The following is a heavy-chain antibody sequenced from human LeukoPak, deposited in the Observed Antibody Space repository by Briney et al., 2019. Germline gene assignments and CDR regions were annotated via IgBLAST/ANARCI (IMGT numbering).Heavy chain of an antibody. CDR3: ARDMGIAAAGTRLRYYYYGMDV. J-gene: IGHJ6*02. V-gene: IGHV4-59*12. CDR2: IYYSGST. CDR1: GGSISGYY. D-gene: IGHD6-13*01. Sequence: PSETLSLTCTVSGGSISGYYWYWIRQPPGKGLEWIGYIYYSGSTNYNPSLKSRVTISVDTSKNQFSLKLSSVTAADTAVYYCARDMGIAAAGTRLRYYYYGMDVWGQGTTVTVSS.